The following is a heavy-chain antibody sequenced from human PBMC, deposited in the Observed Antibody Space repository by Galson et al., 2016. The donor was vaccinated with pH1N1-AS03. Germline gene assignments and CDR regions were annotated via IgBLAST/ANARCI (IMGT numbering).Heavy chain of an antibody. Sequence: GLSVAKNYMSWVRQAPGKGLEWVSSIYTGGDTFYTDSVRGRFTISRDDSKNTLYLQMNSLRAADTAMYYCARVDSSTYSDGWVPFDYWGQGTLVTVSS. J-gene: IGHJ4*02. D-gene: IGHD5-24*01. CDR1: GLSVAKNY. CDR2: IYTGGDT. CDR3: ARVDSSTYSDGWVPFDY. V-gene: IGHV3-53*01.